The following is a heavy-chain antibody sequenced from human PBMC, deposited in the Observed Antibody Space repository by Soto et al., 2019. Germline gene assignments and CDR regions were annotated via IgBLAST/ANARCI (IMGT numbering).Heavy chain of an antibody. D-gene: IGHD1-1*01. V-gene: IGHV4-34*01. CDR3: ARNRNLDV. CDR2: INYSGST. Sequence: QVQLQQWGAGLLKPSETLSLTCAVYGGSLSGDYGNWIRQSPGKGLEWIGEINYSGSTNYNPSIKSRVTTSIDTSKNQFSLKLSSVTAADTAVYYCARNRNLDVWGQGTTVTVSS. CDR1: GGSLSGDY. J-gene: IGHJ6*02.